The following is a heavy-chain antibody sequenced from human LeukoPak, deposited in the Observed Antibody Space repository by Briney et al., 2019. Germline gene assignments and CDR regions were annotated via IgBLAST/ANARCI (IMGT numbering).Heavy chain of an antibody. CDR2: ISSGSSSV. CDR3: ARRTSEMNYLDY. V-gene: IGHV3-21*06. D-gene: IGHD1-1*01. J-gene: IGHJ4*02. CDR1: GFTFSSYA. Sequence: GGSLRLSCAASGFTFSSYAMSWVRQTPGKGLEWVSSISSGSSSVFYAESVRGRFTISRDSAKTSVFLQMNSLRVEDTAVYYCARRTSEMNYLDYWGQGTLVTVSS.